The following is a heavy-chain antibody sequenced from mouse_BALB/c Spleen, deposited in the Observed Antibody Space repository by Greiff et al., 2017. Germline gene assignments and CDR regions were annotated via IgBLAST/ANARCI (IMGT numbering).Heavy chain of an antibody. Sequence: EVQVVESGGGLVQPGGSLKLSCAASGFTFSSYGMSWVRQTPDKRLELVATINSNGGSTYYPDSVKGRFTISRDNAKNTLYLQMSSLKSEDTAMYYCARDAGGYRYAFAYWGQGTLVTVSA. CDR1: GFTFSSYG. V-gene: IGHV5-6-3*01. D-gene: IGHD2-14*01. J-gene: IGHJ3*01. CDR2: INSNGGST. CDR3: ARDAGGYRYAFAY.